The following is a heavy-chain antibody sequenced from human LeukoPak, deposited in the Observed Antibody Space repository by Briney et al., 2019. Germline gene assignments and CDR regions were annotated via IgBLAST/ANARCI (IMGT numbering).Heavy chain of an antibody. CDR2: ISSGSYSH. J-gene: IGHJ5*02. CDR1: GFALTGNY. Sequence: GGSLRLSCVVSGFALTGNYMSWIRQAPGKEPEWVAYISSGSYSHYYADSVRGRFTISRDNSKNSLYLEMSDLRVEDTALYYCARGKRTFDPWGQGTLVTVIS. CDR3: ARGKRTFDP. V-gene: IGHV3-11*01.